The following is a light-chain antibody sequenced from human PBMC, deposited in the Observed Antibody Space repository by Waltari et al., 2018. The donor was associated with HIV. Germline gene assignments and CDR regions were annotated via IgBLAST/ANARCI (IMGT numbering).Light chain of an antibody. J-gene: IGLJ3*02. CDR2: RNN. CDR1: SSNIGSNY. V-gene: IGLV1-47*01. CDR3: AAWDGSLSVVL. Sequence: QSVLTQPPSVSEAPRQRVTISCSGSSSNIGSNYVYWYQQVPGKAPKLLIYRNNQRPSGVPDRFSGSKSGTSASLAISGLRSDDEADYYCAAWDGSLSVVLFGGGTKLTVL.